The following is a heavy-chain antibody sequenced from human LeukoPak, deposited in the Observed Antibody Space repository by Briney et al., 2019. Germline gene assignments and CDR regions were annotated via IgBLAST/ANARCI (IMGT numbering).Heavy chain of an antibody. CDR2: INPNSGGT. D-gene: IGHD3-10*01. J-gene: IGHJ4*02. V-gene: IGHV1-2*06. Sequence: GASVKVSCKASRYTFTGYYMHWVRQAPGQGLEWMGRINPNSGGTNYAQKFQGRVTMTRDTSISTAYMELSRLRSDDTAVYYCARQPPHYGSGSYYIDYWGQGTLVTVSS. CDR1: RYTFTGYY. CDR3: ARQPPHYGSGSYYIDY.